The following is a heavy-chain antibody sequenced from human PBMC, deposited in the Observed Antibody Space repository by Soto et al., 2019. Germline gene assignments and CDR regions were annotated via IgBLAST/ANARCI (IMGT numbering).Heavy chain of an antibody. Sequence: QVQLVESGGGVVQPGRSLRLSCAASGFTFSSYGMHWVRQAPGKGLEWVAVIWYDGSNKYYADSVKGRFTISRDNSKNTLYLQMNSLRAEDTAVYYCARDIIAVAGLDYWGQGTLVTVSS. CDR1: GFTFSSYG. J-gene: IGHJ4*02. V-gene: IGHV3-33*01. CDR2: IWYDGSNK. D-gene: IGHD6-19*01. CDR3: ARDIIAVAGLDY.